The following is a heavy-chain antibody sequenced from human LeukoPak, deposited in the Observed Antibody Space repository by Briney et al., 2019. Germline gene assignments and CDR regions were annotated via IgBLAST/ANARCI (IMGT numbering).Heavy chain of an antibody. CDR3: ARESIRQQLYYFDY. V-gene: IGHV1-18*01. D-gene: IGHD6-13*01. J-gene: IGHJ4*02. Sequence: ASVKVSCKASGYTFTNYGIHWVRQAPGQGLEWMGWISVYNDNTKYAQKFQGRVTMTEDTSTDTAYMELSSLRSEDTAVYYCARESIRQQLYYFDYWGQGALVTVSS. CDR2: ISVYNDNT. CDR1: GYTFTNYG.